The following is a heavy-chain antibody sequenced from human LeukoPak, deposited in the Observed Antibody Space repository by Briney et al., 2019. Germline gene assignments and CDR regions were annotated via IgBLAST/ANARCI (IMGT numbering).Heavy chain of an antibody. D-gene: IGHD2-15*01. CDR2: IYHSGST. J-gene: IGHJ4*02. Sequence: SETLSLTCTVSGYSISSGYYWGWIRQPPGKGLEWIGSIYHSGSTYYNPSLKSRVTISVDTSKNQFSLKLSSVTAADTAVYYCVRGFLRGSATVDYWGQGTLVIVSS. CDR3: VRGFLRGSATVDY. V-gene: IGHV4-38-2*02. CDR1: GYSISSGYY.